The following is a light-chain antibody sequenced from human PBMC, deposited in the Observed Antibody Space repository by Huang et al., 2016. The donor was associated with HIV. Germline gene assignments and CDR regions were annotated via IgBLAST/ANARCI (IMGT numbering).Light chain of an antibody. CDR3: QQYSKWPPNT. Sequence: EIVMTQSPATLSLSPGERATLSCRASQSVNSKLAWYQQKPGQAPRLLIYGASTRATGVPGRFSGNGSGTEFTLTISSLQSEDFAVYYCQQYSKWPPNTFGPGTKLESK. J-gene: IGKJ2*01. CDR2: GAS. CDR1: QSVNSK. V-gene: IGKV3-15*01.